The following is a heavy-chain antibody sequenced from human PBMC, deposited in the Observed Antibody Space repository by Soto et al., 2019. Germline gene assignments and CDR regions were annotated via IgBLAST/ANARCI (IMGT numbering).Heavy chain of an antibody. CDR2: ISSSSSYI. J-gene: IGHJ4*02. V-gene: IGHV3-21*01. Sequence: GGPLSLACAASGVTFSGSVLSWVRLAPGKGLEWVSSISSSSSYIYYADSVTGRFTISRDNAQNSLYLHMHSLRAEDTAGYYCARDLRFRIDYWGQATLVTVSS. CDR1: GVTFSGSV. D-gene: IGHD2-21*01. CDR3: ARDLRFRIDY.